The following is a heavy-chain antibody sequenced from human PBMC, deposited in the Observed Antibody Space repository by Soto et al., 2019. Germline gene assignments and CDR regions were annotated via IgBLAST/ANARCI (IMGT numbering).Heavy chain of an antibody. Sequence: QVQLQESGPGLVKPSETLSLTCTVSGGSISSYYWSWIRQPPGKGLEWIGYIYYSGSTNYNPSLKSRVTISVDTSKNQFSLKLSSVTAADTAVYYCARADYYDSSGYSQDAPFDPWGQGTLVTVSS. CDR1: GGSISSYY. CDR3: ARADYYDSSGYSQDAPFDP. J-gene: IGHJ5*02. V-gene: IGHV4-59*01. CDR2: IYYSGST. D-gene: IGHD3-22*01.